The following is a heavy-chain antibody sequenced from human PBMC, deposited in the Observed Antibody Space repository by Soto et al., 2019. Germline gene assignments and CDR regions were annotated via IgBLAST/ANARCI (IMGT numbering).Heavy chain of an antibody. CDR3: ARDAADTPMVY. CDR1: GGIFRSNA. Sequence: QVQLVQSGAEVRKPGSSVKVSCKSSGGIFRSNAISWVRQAPGQGLEWMGAIIPQFPTPYYAQKFQGRVTITADESTSTAYMALNSLTSDDTAVYFCARDAADTPMVYWGQGPPLTVSS. V-gene: IGHV1-69*01. CDR2: IIPQFPTP. J-gene: IGHJ4*02. D-gene: IGHD5-18*01.